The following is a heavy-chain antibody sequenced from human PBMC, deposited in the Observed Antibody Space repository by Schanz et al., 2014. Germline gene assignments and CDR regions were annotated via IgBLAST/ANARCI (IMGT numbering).Heavy chain of an antibody. J-gene: IGHJ4*02. V-gene: IGHV3-30*04. CDR1: GFTFSNFA. CDR2: ISHDGSIQ. D-gene: IGHD6-19*01. Sequence: QVQLVESGGGVVQPGRSLRLSCAASGFTFSNFAMHWVRQAPGKGLEWVTIISHDGSIQYGADSVMGRFTLSRDNSKNTMDLQMNSLRPEDTAVYYCGRDYSGGALDYWGQGTLVTVSS. CDR3: GRDYSGGALDY.